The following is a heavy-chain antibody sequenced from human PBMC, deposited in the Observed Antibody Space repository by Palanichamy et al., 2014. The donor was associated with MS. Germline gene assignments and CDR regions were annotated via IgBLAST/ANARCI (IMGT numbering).Heavy chain of an antibody. D-gene: IGHD2-21*02. CDR3: ARTSSPIVMVTAGDW. Sequence: EVHCWSLGEAWYSRGVSATLLCSLWIHLSDYAMTWVRQAPGKGLEWVSAISGTGGSTYYPDSVKGRFTASRDNSKNTLYLQMNSLRDEDTAVYYCARTSSPIVMVTAGDWWGQGTLVTVSS. CDR1: IHLSDYA. V-gene: IGHV3-23*01. CDR2: ISGTGGST. J-gene: IGHJ4*02.